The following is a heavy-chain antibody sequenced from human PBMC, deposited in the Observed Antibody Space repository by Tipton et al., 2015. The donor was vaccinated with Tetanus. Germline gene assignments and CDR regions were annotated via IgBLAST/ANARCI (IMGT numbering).Heavy chain of an antibody. CDR2: IYNCGTT. CDR1: GGSICINNW. D-gene: IGHD1-26*01. V-gene: IGHV4-4*02. Sequence: GLVKPSGTLSLTCDVSGGSICINNWWSWVRQSPGKGLEWIGEIYNCGTTNYNPSLKSRVTLSLDKSKNQLYLRLTSVTAADTATYFCVRSRGSHLMDSWGPGTLVTVSS. J-gene: IGHJ5*02. CDR3: VRSRGSHLMDS.